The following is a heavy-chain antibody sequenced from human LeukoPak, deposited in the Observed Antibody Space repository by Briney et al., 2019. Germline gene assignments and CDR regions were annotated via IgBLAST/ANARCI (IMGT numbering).Heavy chain of an antibody. CDR3: AKGVVDYYDSSGYYPSDL. CDR1: GFTFNSYA. J-gene: IGHJ5*02. V-gene: IGHV3-23*01. D-gene: IGHD3-22*01. CDR2: ISGSGGTT. Sequence: GSLRLSCAGSGFTFNSYAMTWVRQAPGKGLKWVSGISGSGGTTYYADSVKGRFTISRDNSNNTLYLQMNSMRVEDTAVYFCAKGVVDYYDSSGYYPSDLWGQGTLVTVSS.